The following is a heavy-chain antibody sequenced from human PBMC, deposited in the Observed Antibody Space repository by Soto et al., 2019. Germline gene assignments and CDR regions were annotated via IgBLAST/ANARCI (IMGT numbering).Heavy chain of an antibody. J-gene: IGHJ4*02. Sequence: GASVKVSCKASGGTFSSYAISWVRQAPGQGLEGMGGIIPMLGAANYAQKFQGRVTITADESTSTAYMELSSLRSEDTAVYYCATERYSYGRDYWGQGTLVTVSS. V-gene: IGHV1-69*13. D-gene: IGHD5-18*01. CDR2: IIPMLGAA. CDR3: ATERYSYGRDY. CDR1: GGTFSSYA.